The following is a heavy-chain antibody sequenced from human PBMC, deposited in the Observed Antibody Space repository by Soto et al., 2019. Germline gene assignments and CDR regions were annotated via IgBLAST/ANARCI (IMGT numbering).Heavy chain of an antibody. V-gene: IGHV1-24*01. CDR1: GYTFTSYG. CDR3: ATEPIAVAGKVFDY. CDR2: FDPEDGET. D-gene: IGHD6-19*01. J-gene: IGHJ4*02. Sequence: ASVKVSCKASGYTFTSYGISWVRQAPGKGLEWMGGFDPEDGETIYAQKFQGRVTMTEDTSTDTAYMELSSLRSEDTAVYYCATEPIAVAGKVFDYWGQGTLVTVSS.